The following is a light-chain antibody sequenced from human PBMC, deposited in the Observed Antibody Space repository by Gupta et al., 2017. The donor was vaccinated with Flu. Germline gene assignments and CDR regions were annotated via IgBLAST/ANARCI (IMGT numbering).Light chain of an antibody. CDR1: SSDVGAYNY. CDR3: SSYTGSVTV. CDR2: EVS. V-gene: IGLV2-14*01. Sequence: QSALTQPASVSGSPGQSLTISCTGTSSDVGAYNYVSWYQQHPGKAPKPMIYEVSYRPSGISDRFSGSKSANTASLTISGLQADDEADYYCSSYTGSVTVFGGGTKLTVL. J-gene: IGLJ3*02.